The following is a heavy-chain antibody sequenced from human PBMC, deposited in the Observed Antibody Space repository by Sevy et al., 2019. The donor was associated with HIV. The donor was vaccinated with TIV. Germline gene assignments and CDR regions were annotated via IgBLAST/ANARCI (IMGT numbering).Heavy chain of an antibody. V-gene: IGHV4-30-2*01. CDR1: GGSISSGGYS. Sequence: SETLSLTCAVSGGSISSGGYSWSWIRQPPGKGLEWIGYIYHSGNTYYNPSLKSRVTISVDRSKNQFSLKLSSVTAADTAVYYCARAAASVTTVTHFDYWGQGTLLTVSS. CDR3: ARAAASVTTVTHFDY. D-gene: IGHD4-17*01. J-gene: IGHJ4*02. CDR2: IYHSGNT.